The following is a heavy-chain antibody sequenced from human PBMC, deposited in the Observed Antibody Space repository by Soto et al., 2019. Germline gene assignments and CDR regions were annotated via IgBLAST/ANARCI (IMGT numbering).Heavy chain of an antibody. CDR2: IIPIFGTA. D-gene: IGHD5-12*01. J-gene: IGHJ6*02. CDR1: GGTFSSYA. V-gene: IGHV1-69*13. Sequence: SVKVSCKASGGTFSSYAISWVRQAPGQGLEWMGGIIPIFGTANYAQKFQGRVTITADESTSTAYMELSSLRSEDTAVYYCARDRGYDLMNGMDVWGQGTTVTVSS. CDR3: ARDRGYDLMNGMDV.